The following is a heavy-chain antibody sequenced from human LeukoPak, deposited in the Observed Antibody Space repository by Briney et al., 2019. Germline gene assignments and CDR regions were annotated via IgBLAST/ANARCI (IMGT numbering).Heavy chain of an antibody. V-gene: IGHV4-59*12. CDR1: TDSTNTYY. CDR3: ARNRSMTTTPGFDH. D-gene: IGHD4-11*01. Sequence: KSSETLSLTCSVSTDSTNTYYWSWIRQSPGKGLEWIGHIYHSGSTHYNPSLKSRITISVDTSKNQFSLMLNSVTAADTAVYYCARNRSMTTTPGFDHWGQGTLVTVSS. J-gene: IGHJ4*02. CDR2: IYHSGST.